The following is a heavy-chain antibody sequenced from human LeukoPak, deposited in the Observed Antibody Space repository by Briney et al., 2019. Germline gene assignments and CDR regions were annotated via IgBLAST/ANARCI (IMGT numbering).Heavy chain of an antibody. CDR2: IYYSGST. CDR1: GGSVSSGGYY. CDR3: ARVAAGAWYFDY. J-gene: IGHJ4*02. Sequence: PSETLSLTCTVSGGSVSSGGYYWSWIRQHPGKGLEWIGYIYYSGSTYYNPSLKSRVTISVDMSKNQFSLRLTSVTAADTAVYYCARVAAGAWYFDYWGQGTLVTVSS. D-gene: IGHD6-13*01. V-gene: IGHV4-31*03.